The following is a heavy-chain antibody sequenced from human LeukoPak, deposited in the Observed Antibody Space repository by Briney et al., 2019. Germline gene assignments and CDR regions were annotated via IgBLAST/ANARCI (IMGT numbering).Heavy chain of an antibody. V-gene: IGHV3-23*01. D-gene: IGHD4-17*01. CDR1: GFTLSSYA. CDR3: AKDGAPDYGDNWFDP. Sequence: PGGSLRLSCAASGFTLSSYAMSWVRQAPGKGLEWVSAISGSGGSTYYADSVKGRFTISRDNSKNTLYLQMNSLRAEDTAVYYCAKDGAPDYGDNWFDPWGQGTLVTVSS. J-gene: IGHJ5*02. CDR2: ISGSGGST.